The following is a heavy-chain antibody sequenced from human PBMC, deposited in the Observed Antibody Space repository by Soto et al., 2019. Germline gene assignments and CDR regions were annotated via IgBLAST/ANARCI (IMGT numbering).Heavy chain of an antibody. V-gene: IGHV5-51*01. Sequence: TGCMSKMPGNGLDWMGIIYPGDSDTRYSPSFQGQVTISADKSISTAYLQWSSLKASDTAMYYCARVPYYDSSGYYTKHYYYSGMAVRRHGTTVTVSS. CDR2: IYPGDSDT. CDR3: ARVPYYDSSGYYTKHYYYSGMAV. J-gene: IGHJ6*02. D-gene: IGHD3-22*01.